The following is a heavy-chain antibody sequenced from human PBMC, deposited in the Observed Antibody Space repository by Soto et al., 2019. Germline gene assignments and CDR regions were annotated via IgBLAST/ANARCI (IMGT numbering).Heavy chain of an antibody. V-gene: IGHV1-69*13. Sequence: ASVKVSCKASGGTFSSYAISWVRQAPGQGLEWMGGIIPIFGTANYAQKFQGRVTITADESTSTAYMELSSLRSEDTAVYYCASSPTYYDILTGYYWFDPWGQGTLVTVSS. CDR3: ASSPTYYDILTGYYWFDP. D-gene: IGHD3-9*01. CDR2: IIPIFGTA. J-gene: IGHJ5*02. CDR1: GGTFSSYA.